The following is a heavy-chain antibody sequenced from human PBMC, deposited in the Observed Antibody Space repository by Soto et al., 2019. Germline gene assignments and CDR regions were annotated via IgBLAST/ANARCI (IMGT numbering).Heavy chain of an antibody. J-gene: IGHJ4*02. CDR2: ISYDGSNK. V-gene: IGHV3-30*18. CDR1: GFTFSSYG. Sequence: QVQLVESGGGVVQPGRSLRLSCAASGFTFSSYGMHCVRQAPGKGLEWVAVISYDGSNKYYADSVKGRFTISRDNSKNTLYLQMNSLRAEDTAVYYCAKDARCYYVRYWGQGTLVTVSS. CDR3: AKDARCYYVRY.